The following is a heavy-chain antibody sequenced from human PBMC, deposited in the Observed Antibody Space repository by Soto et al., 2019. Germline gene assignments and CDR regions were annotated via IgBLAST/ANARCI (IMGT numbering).Heavy chain of an antibody. CDR1: GFRSSNYA. CDR3: ARLARIYGVVPTDFYYGLDV. CDR2: LSYDGTNE. Sequence: QVQMVESGGGVVQPGRSLRLSCAVSGFRSSNYAMNWVRQAPDKGLEWVSVLSYDGTNEYYADSVKGRFTISRDNSKNTLYLQMNSLRPEDTAVYFCARLARIYGVVPTDFYYGLDVWGQGTAVSVSS. D-gene: IGHD3-3*01. V-gene: IGHV3-30-3*01. J-gene: IGHJ6*02.